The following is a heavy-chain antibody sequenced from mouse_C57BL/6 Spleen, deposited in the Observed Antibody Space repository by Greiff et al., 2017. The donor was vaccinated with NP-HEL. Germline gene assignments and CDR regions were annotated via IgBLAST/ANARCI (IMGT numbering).Heavy chain of an antibody. D-gene: IGHD2-3*01. Sequence: VKLMESGPELVKPGASVKISCKASGYAFSSSWMNWVKQRPGKGLEWIGRIYPGDGDTNYNGKFKGKATLTADKSSSTAYMQLSSLTSEDSAVYFCARGDYDGYPDYWGQGTTLTVSS. CDR3: ARGDYDGYPDY. CDR2: IYPGDGDT. V-gene: IGHV1-82*01. J-gene: IGHJ2*01. CDR1: GYAFSSSW.